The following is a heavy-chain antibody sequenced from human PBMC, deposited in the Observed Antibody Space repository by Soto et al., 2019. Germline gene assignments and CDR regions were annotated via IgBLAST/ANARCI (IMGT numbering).Heavy chain of an antibody. D-gene: IGHD2-15*01. J-gene: IGHJ4*02. CDR2: ISPNGRDE. CDR1: GFTFSNYW. CDR3: ARIPCIAGSCFYDS. V-gene: IGHV3-7*03. Sequence: GGSLRLSCAASGFTFSNYWMSWVRQASGKGLEWVANISPNGRDERYVDSARGRVTISRDNANNVLYLQMNSLRDDDSAVYFCARIPCIAGSCFYDSWGQGTLVTVSS.